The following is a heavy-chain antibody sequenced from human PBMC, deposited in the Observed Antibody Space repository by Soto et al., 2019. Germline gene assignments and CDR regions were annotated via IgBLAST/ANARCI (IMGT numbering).Heavy chain of an antibody. D-gene: IGHD1-1*01. J-gene: IGHJ6*02. V-gene: IGHV3-48*03. Sequence: GGSLRLSCAASGFTFSSYEMNWVRQAPGKGLEWVSYISSSGSTIYYADSVKGRFTISRDNAKNSLYLQMNSLRAEDTAVYYCAREYTRGYYYYYGMDVWGQGTTVTVSS. CDR1: GFTFSSYE. CDR3: AREYTRGYYYYYGMDV. CDR2: ISSSGSTI.